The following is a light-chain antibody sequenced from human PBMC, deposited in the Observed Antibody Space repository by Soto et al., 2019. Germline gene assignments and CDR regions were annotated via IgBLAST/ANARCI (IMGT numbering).Light chain of an antibody. CDR1: HTISSSY. J-gene: IGKJ1*01. CDR3: QQYVTSSPRT. CDR2: GIS. Sequence: EIVLTQSPGTLSLSPGERATLSCRASHTISSSYLAWYQQKPGQAPRLLMYGISRRATGIPDRFSGSGSGTYFTLTITRLEPEDFSVYYCQQYVTSSPRTFGQLTKVEIK. V-gene: IGKV3-20*01.